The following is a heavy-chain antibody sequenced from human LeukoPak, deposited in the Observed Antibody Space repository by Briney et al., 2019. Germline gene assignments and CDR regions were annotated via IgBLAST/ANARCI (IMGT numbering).Heavy chain of an antibody. CDR2: IATGGYTL. D-gene: IGHD2/OR15-2a*01. Sequence: GGSLRLSCAASGFSFSDTYMSWIRQAPGKGLEWIAYIATGGYTLDYADSVRGRFTVSRDNAKDSLYLQMNSLRVEDTAVYYCATSSFYGQLWGQGTLVTVSS. V-gene: IGHV3-11*01. CDR3: ATSSFYGQL. CDR1: GFSFSDTY. J-gene: IGHJ1*01.